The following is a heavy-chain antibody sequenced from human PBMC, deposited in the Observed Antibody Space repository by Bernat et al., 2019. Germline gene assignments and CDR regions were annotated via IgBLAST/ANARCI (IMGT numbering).Heavy chain of an antibody. CDR2: VYYSGST. CDR1: GGSISSSSYY. V-gene: IGHV4-39*01. J-gene: IGHJ4*02. Sequence: QLQLQESGPGLVKPSETLSLTCTVSGGSISSSSYYWGWIRQPPGKGLEWIGCVYYSGSTYYNPSLKSRVTISVDTSKNQFSLKMSSVTAADTAVYYCARQPQIVDFDYWGQGTLVTVSS. D-gene: IGHD3-16*02. CDR3: ARQPQIVDFDY.